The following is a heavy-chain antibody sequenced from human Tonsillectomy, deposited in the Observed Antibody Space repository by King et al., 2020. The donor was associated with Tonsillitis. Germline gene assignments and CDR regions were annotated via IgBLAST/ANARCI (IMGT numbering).Heavy chain of an antibody. J-gene: IGHJ6*02. D-gene: IGHD3-10*01. Sequence: VQLVESGGGVVQPGRSLRLSCAASGFTFSSYAMHWVRQAPGRGLEWVAVISYDGSNKYYADSVKGRFTISRDNSKNTLYLQMNSLRAEDTAVYYCARDRTMVRGGYYYGMDVWGQGTTVTVSS. CDR3: ARDRTMVRGGYYYGMDV. V-gene: IGHV3-30*04. CDR1: GFTFSSYA. CDR2: ISYDGSNK.